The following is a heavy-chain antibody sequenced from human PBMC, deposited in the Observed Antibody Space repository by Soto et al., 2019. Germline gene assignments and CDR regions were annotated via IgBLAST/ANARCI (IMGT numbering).Heavy chain of an antibody. Sequence: SETLSLTCDVSCDSISTYYWSWIRQPPGKGLEWIGYVYYSGSTLYNPSLESRVTLSIDMSKKQVSLKLNSVIAADTAVYYCARTRMIESWIDYWGHGTLVTVPQ. D-gene: IGHD2-21*01. CDR1: CDSISTYY. J-gene: IGHJ4*01. CDR3: ARTRMIESWIDY. CDR2: VYYSGST. V-gene: IGHV4-59*01.